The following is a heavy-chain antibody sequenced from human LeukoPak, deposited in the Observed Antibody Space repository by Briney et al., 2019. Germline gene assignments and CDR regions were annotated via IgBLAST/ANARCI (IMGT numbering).Heavy chain of an antibody. J-gene: IGHJ3*02. Sequence: TSETLSLTCTVSGGSISSYYWSWIQQPAGKGLEWIGRIYTSGSTNYNPSLKSRVTMSVDTSKNQFSLKLSSVTAADTAVYYCARQDSSGYDDAFDIWGQGTMVTVSS. CDR2: IYTSGST. CDR3: ARQDSSGYDDAFDI. V-gene: IGHV4-4*07. CDR1: GGSISSYY. D-gene: IGHD3-22*01.